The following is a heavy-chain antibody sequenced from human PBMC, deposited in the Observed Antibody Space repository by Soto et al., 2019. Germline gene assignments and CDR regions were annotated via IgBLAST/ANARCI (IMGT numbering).Heavy chain of an antibody. CDR2: ITGSGAST. D-gene: IGHD5-12*01. Sequence: PGGSLRLSCAASGFTFSSYAMSWVRQAPGKGLEWVSTITGSGASTFYADSVKGRFTISRDNSKTTLYLQMNTLGSEDTAVYYCAQDPATTLGLLYYWGQGTLVTVSS. CDR1: GFTFSSYA. J-gene: IGHJ4*02. V-gene: IGHV3-23*01. CDR3: AQDPATTLGLLYY.